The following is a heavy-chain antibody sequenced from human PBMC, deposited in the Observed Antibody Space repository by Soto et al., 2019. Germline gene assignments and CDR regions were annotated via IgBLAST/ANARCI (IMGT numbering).Heavy chain of an antibody. CDR2: INHSGST. Sequence: PSETLSLTCAVYGGSFSGYYWSWIRQPPGKGLEWIGEINHSGSTNYNPSLKSRVTISVDTSKNQFSLKLSSVTAADTAVYYCATSREGIAVAGSDYWGQGTLVTVSS. D-gene: IGHD6-19*01. CDR3: ATSREGIAVAGSDY. CDR1: GGSFSGYY. J-gene: IGHJ4*02. V-gene: IGHV4-34*01.